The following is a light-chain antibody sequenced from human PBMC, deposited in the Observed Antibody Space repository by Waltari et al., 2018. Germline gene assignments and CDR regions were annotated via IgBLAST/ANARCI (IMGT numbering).Light chain of an antibody. CDR2: SNN. Sequence: QSVLTQPPSASGTPRQRVTISCSGSSSHLGSNTVNWYQQLPGTAPKLLIYSNNQRPSGVPDRFSGSKSGTSASLAISGLQSEDEADYYCAAWDDSLNGVVFGGGTKLTVL. J-gene: IGLJ2*01. CDR1: SSHLGSNT. V-gene: IGLV1-44*01. CDR3: AAWDDSLNGVV.